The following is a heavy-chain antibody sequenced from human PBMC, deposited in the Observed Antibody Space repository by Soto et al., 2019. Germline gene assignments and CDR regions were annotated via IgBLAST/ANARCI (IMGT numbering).Heavy chain of an antibody. J-gene: IGHJ5*02. V-gene: IGHV1-18*01. CDR2: ISAYNGNT. CDR1: GYTFTNYG. Sequence: ASVKVSCKASGYTFTNYGISWVRQAPGQGLEWMGWISAYNGNTNYAQTLQGRVTMTTDTSTSTAYMELRSLRSDDTAVYYCARDGYCSSTSCYLARASWWFDPWGQGTLVTVSS. D-gene: IGHD2-2*03. CDR3: ARDGYCSSTSCYLARASWWFDP.